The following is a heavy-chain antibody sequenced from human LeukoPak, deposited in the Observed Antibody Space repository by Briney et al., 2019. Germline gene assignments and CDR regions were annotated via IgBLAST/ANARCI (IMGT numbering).Heavy chain of an antibody. V-gene: IGHV1-18*01. CDR2: ISAYNGNT. D-gene: IGHD3-3*01. CDR1: GYTFTSYG. J-gene: IGHJ4*02. CDR3: ARDGYYDFWSGYYKEKPFDY. Sequence: ASVKVSCKASGYTFTSYGISWVRQAPGQGLEWMGWISAYNGNTNYAQKLQGRVTMTRDTSISTAYMELSRLRSDDTAVYYCARDGYYDFWSGYYKEKPFDYWGQGTLVTVSS.